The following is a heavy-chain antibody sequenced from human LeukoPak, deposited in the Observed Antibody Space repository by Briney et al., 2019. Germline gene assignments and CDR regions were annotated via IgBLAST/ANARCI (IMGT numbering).Heavy chain of an antibody. V-gene: IGHV1-69*01. CDR3: ARDLQGLRDGYNRGYLWKVYYYMGV. CDR2: IIPIFGTA. J-gene: IGHJ6*03. CDR1: GGTFSSYA. Sequence: GASVKVSCKASGGTFSSYAISWVRQAPGQGLEWMGGIIPIFGTANYAQKFQGRVTITAEDSTSTAYMDLSSLRSEDTAVYYCARDLQGLRDGYNRGYLWKVYYYMGVWGKGTTVTVSS. D-gene: IGHD5-24*01.